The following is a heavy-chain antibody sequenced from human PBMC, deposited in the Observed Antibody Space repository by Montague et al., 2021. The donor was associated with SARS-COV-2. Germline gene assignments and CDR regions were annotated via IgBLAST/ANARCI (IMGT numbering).Heavy chain of an antibody. CDR1: GDSVSSNSAT. CDR2: TYYRSKWYN. J-gene: IGHJ6*02. V-gene: IGHV6-1*01. Sequence: CAISGDSVSSNSATWNWVRQSPSRGLEWLGRTYYRSKWYNDYAVSVRGRVTINPDTSKNQFSLQLNSVTPGDTAIYYCTSGGEGNYNVMDVWGQGTTVTVSS. D-gene: IGHD3-10*01. CDR3: TSGGEGNYNVMDV.